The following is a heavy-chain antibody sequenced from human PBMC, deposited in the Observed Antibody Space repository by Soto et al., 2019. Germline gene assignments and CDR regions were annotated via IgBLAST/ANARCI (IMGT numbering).Heavy chain of an antibody. Sequence: SETLSLTCTVSGGSISSSSYYWGWIRQPPGKGLEWIGSIYYSGSTYYNPSLKSRVTISVDTSKNQFSLKLSSVTAADTAVYYCARRYCSGGSYTFDYWGQGTLVTVSS. D-gene: IGHD2-15*01. CDR3: ARRYCSGGSYTFDY. CDR1: GGSISSSSYY. CDR2: IYYSGST. J-gene: IGHJ4*02. V-gene: IGHV4-39*01.